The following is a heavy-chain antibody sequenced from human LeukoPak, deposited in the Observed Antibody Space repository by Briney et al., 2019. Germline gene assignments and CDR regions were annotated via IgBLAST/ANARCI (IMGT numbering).Heavy chain of an antibody. D-gene: IGHD3-22*01. CDR1: GYTFTSYG. J-gene: IGHJ3*02. CDR3: ARESYYYDSSGSRYDAFDI. CDR2: ISAYNGNT. Sequence: ASVKVSCKASGYTFTSYGTSWVRQAPGQGLEWMGWISAYNGNTNYAQKLQGRVTMTTDTSTSTAYMELRSLRSDDTAVYYCARESYYYDSSGSRYDAFDIWGQGTMVTVSS. V-gene: IGHV1-18*01.